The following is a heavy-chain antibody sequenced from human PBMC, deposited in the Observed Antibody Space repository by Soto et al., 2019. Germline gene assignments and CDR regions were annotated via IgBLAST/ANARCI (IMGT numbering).Heavy chain of an antibody. D-gene: IGHD1-26*01. J-gene: IGHJ4*02. V-gene: IGHV5-10-1*01. Sequence: PGESLKISCKTSGYTFSGHWISWVRQVPGKGLQWMGNIDHSDSYINYNPAFRGHVTFSVDKSSSTAYLHWRSLGPSDTQIYYRDTPGAAICLGYWGQGTRGTVSP. CDR2: IDHSDSYI. CDR3: DTPGAAICLGY. CDR1: GYTFSGHW.